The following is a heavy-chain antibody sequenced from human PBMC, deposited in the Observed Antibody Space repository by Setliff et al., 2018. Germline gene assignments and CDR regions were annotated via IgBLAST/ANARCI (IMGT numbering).Heavy chain of an antibody. CDR2: INPSGGST. D-gene: IGHD6-13*01. Sequence: ASVKVSCKASGYTFTSYYMHWVRQAPGQGLEWMGIINPSGGSTSYAQKFQGRVTMTRDTSTSTVYMELSSLRSEDTAVYYCARVPRNSRDYYYGMDVWGQGTTVTVSS. V-gene: IGHV1-46*01. J-gene: IGHJ6*02. CDR3: ARVPRNSRDYYYGMDV. CDR1: GYTFTSYY.